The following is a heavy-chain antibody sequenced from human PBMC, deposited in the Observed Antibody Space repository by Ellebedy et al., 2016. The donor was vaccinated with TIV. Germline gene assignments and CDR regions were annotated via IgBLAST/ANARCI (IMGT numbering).Heavy chain of an antibody. Sequence: AASVKVSCKASGGTFTSDIFNWVRQAPGQGLEWMGRIIPILALQNYAQKFQARVTITADTSASTAFMELSSLRSQDTAVYFCAREVIAAANIQPNFDYWGQGTLVTVSS. D-gene: IGHD6-13*01. CDR3: AREVIAAANIQPNFDY. V-gene: IGHV1-69*04. CDR2: IIPILALQ. J-gene: IGHJ4*02. CDR1: GGTFTSDI.